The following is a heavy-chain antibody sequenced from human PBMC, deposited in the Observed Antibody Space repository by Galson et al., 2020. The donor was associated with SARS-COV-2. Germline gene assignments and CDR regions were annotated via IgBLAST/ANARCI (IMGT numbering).Heavy chain of an antibody. CDR3: AKEGSSRSSPPYYFDY. CDR1: GFTFSSCA. V-gene: IGHV3-23*01. Sequence: GSLRLSCAASGFTFSSCAMSWVRQAPGKGLEWVSAISVSGGSTKYADSVKGRFSISRDNSKNTLYLQINNLRAEDTAIYYCAKEGSSRSSPPYYFDYWGQGTLVTVSS. J-gene: IGHJ4*02. D-gene: IGHD6-6*01. CDR2: ISVSGGST.